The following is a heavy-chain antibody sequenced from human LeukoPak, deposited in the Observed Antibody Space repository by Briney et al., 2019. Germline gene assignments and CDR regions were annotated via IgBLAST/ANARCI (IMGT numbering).Heavy chain of an antibody. CDR2: FDPEDGET. Sequence: GASVKVSCKVSGYTLTELSMHWVRQAPGKGLEWMGGFDPEDGETIYAQKFQGRVTMTEDTSIDTAYMELSSLRSEDTAVYYCATVNQYYDFPTHYYFDYWGQGTLVTVSS. J-gene: IGHJ4*02. D-gene: IGHD3-3*01. CDR1: GYTLTELS. CDR3: ATVNQYYDFPTHYYFDY. V-gene: IGHV1-24*01.